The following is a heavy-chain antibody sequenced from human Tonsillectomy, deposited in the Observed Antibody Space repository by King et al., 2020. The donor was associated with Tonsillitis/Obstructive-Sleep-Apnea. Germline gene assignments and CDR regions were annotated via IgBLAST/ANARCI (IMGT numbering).Heavy chain of an antibody. Sequence: VQLVESGGGLVQPGGSLRLSCAASGFTFISYSMNCVRPAPGKVREWVSYIISIISTITYAASVQGRFTISRDNSKNSLYLQMNSLRDEHTAEYYCARDRDVVVVAARGFDPWGQGTLVTVSS. V-gene: IGHV3-48*02. CDR1: GFTFISYS. D-gene: IGHD2-15*01. CDR2: IISIISTI. CDR3: ARDRDVVVVAARGFDP. J-gene: IGHJ5*02.